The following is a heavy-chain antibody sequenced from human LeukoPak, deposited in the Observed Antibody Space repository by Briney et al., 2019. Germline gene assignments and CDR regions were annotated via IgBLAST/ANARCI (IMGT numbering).Heavy chain of an antibody. CDR3: AKKSRVVINDAFDI. CDR1: GYTFTGYY. CDR2: INPNSGGT. J-gene: IGHJ3*02. D-gene: IGHD3-3*01. V-gene: IGHV1-2*02. Sequence: ASVKVSCKASGYTFTGYYMHWVRQAPGQGLEWMGWINPNSGGTNYAQKFKGRVTMTRDTSISTAYMELSRLRSDDTAVYYCAKKSRVVINDAFDIWGQGTMVTVSS.